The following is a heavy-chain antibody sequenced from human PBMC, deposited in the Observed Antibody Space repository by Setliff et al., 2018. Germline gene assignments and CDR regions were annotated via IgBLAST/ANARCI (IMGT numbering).Heavy chain of an antibody. Sequence: GGSLRLSCAASGFTFNNAWMSWVRQAPGKGLEWVSGINWNGGSTGYADSVKGRFTISRDNTKNLVYLQMDSLRADDTAVYYCTRSRGTTVYDYWGQGTLVTVSS. CDR2: INWNGGST. CDR1: GFTFNNAW. CDR3: TRSRGTTVYDY. V-gene: IGHV3-20*04. J-gene: IGHJ4*02. D-gene: IGHD1-7*01.